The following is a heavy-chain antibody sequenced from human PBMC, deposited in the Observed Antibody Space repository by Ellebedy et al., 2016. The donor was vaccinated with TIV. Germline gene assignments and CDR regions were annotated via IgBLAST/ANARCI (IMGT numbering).Heavy chain of an antibody. J-gene: IGHJ4*02. V-gene: IGHV3-23*01. CDR2: STGSGTIT. D-gene: IGHD3-10*01. CDR1: GFTLSKYG. CDR3: ARGGVRGNNPFDY. Sequence: PGGSLRLSCAASGFTLSKYGVHWVRQAPGKGLEWVSVSTGSGTITYYADSVKGRCTISRENSKNTLYLQMNSLRAEDTAVYYCARGGVRGNNPFDYWGQGTLVTVSS.